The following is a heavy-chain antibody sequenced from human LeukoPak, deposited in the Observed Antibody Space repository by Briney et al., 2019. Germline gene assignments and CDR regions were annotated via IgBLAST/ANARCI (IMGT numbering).Heavy chain of an antibody. CDR1: GCSFTSYW. D-gene: IGHD2-2*01. J-gene: IGHJ3*02. CDR2: IYPGDSDT. V-gene: IGHV5-51*01. Sequence: GESLKISCKGSGCSFTSYWIGWVRQMPGKGLEWMGIIYPGDSDTRYSPSFQGQVTISADKSISTAYLQWSSLKASDTAMYYCARGFLGYCSSTSCSTYDAFDIWGQGTMVTVSS. CDR3: ARGFLGYCSSTSCSTYDAFDI.